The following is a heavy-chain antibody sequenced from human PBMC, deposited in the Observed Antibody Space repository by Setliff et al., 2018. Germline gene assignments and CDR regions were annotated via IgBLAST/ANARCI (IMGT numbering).Heavy chain of an antibody. D-gene: IGHD3-10*01. CDR1: NGSISISDFS. Sequence: SETLSLACTVANGSISISDFSWGWIRQYPGKGLEWIGSIYYTGDTWYKQSLEGRVTISVDTSKNQCSLGLTSVTAADTAVYYCARQAGLRGYYGSNSLYYFDFWGRGTLVTVSS. J-gene: IGHJ4*01. CDR3: ARQAGLRGYYGSNSLYYFDF. V-gene: IGHV4-39*01. CDR2: IYYTGDT.